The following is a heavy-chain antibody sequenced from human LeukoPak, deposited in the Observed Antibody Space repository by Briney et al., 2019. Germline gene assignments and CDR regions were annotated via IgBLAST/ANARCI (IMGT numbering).Heavy chain of an antibody. CDR3: AKDGDYYDSSGYSPGWGT. Sequence: GGSLRLSCAASGFTFSSYSMNWVRQAPGKGLEWVAVISYDGSNKYYADSVKGRFTISRDNSKNTLCLQMNSLRAEDTAVYYCAKDGDYYDSSGYSPGWGTWGQGTLVTVSS. CDR1: GFTFSSYS. J-gene: IGHJ4*02. V-gene: IGHV3-30*18. D-gene: IGHD3-22*01. CDR2: ISYDGSNK.